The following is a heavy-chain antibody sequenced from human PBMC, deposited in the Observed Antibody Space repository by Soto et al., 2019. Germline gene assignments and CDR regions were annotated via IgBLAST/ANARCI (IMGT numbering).Heavy chain of an antibody. Sequence: PSETLSLTCTVSGGPVSSGSYYWSWIRQPPGKGLEWIGYIYYSGSTNYNPSLKSRVTISVDTSKNQFSLKLSSVTAADTAVYYCARSPHANYYDSSGYYYPFDYWGQGTLVTVSS. CDR1: GGPVSSGSYY. CDR3: ARSPHANYYDSSGYYYPFDY. CDR2: IYYSGST. V-gene: IGHV4-61*01. J-gene: IGHJ4*02. D-gene: IGHD3-22*01.